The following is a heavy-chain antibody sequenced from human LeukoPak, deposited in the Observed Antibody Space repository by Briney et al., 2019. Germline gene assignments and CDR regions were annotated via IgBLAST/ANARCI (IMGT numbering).Heavy chain of an antibody. CDR3: ARATADDYQYYYYMDV. J-gene: IGHJ6*03. V-gene: IGHV4-30-4*07. CDR1: GGSISSGGFS. Sequence: SETLSLTCAVSGGSISSGGFSWSWIRQPPGKALEWIGYIYYSGSTYYNPSLKSRVTIAVDTSKNQFSLKLSSVTAADTAVYYCARATADDYQYYYYMDVWGKGTTVTVSS. D-gene: IGHD4-11*01. CDR2: IYYSGST.